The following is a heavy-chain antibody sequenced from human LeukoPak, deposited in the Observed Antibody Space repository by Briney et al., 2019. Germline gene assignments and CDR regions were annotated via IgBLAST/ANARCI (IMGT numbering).Heavy chain of an antibody. CDR3: ARDSTQNWGGFYYYYGMDV. Sequence: SETLSLTCTVSGGSISSYYWSWIRQPPGKGLEWIGYIYYSGSTNYNPSLKSRVTISVDTSKNQFSLKLSSVTAADTAVYYCARDSTQNWGGFYYYYGMDVWGQGTTVTASS. CDR2: IYYSGST. J-gene: IGHJ6*02. CDR1: GGSISSYY. D-gene: IGHD7-27*01. V-gene: IGHV4-59*01.